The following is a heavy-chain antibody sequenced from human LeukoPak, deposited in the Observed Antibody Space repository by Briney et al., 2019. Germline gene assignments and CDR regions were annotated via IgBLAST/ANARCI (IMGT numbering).Heavy chain of an antibody. D-gene: IGHD3-22*01. CDR2: IKQDGSEK. CDR3: AKDSLNYYDSSGYSPSDFDY. V-gene: IGHV3-7*03. J-gene: IGHJ4*02. Sequence: GGSLRLSCAASGFTFSSYWMSWVRQAPGKGLEWVANIKQDGSEKYYVDPVKGRFTISRDNAKNSLYLQMNSLRAEDTAVYYCAKDSLNYYDSSGYSPSDFDYWGQGTLVTVSS. CDR1: GFTFSSYW.